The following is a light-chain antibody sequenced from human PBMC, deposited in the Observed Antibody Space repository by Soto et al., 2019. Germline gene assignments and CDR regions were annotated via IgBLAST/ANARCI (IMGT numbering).Light chain of an antibody. V-gene: IGLV2-11*01. Sequence: QSVLTQPRSVSGSPGQSVTISFTGTSSDVGGYNYVSWYQQHPGKAPKLMIYDVSKRPSGVPDRFSGSKSGNTASLTISGLQAEDEADYYFCSYAGSLRWVFGGGTKLTVL. J-gene: IGLJ3*02. CDR1: SSDVGGYNY. CDR2: DVS. CDR3: CSYAGSLRWV.